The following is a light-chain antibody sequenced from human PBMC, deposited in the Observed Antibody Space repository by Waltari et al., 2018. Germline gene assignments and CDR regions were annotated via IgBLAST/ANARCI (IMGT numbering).Light chain of an antibody. CDR1: SGDIGNYKF. Sequence: QSALTQPASVSGSPGQSITISCTGTSGDIGNYKFVPWYQQEPGRAPKLIVYDVSQRPSGVSNRFSGSKSGNTASLTISGRQAEDEADYYCSSYTTASSWVFGGGTKLTVL. J-gene: IGLJ3*02. V-gene: IGLV2-14*01. CDR3: SSYTTASSWV. CDR2: DVS.